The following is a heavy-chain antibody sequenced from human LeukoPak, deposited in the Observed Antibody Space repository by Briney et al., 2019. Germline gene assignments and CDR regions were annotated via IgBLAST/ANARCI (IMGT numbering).Heavy chain of an antibody. CDR1: GGSISSYY. J-gene: IGHJ4*02. Sequence: SETLSLTCAVSGGSISSYYWSWIRQPPGKGLEWIGYIYYSGSTNYNPSLKSRVTISVDTSKNQSSLKLSSVTAADTAVYYCARDLGGVSYDYWGQGTLVTVSS. CDR2: IYYSGST. CDR3: ARDLGGVSYDY. V-gene: IGHV4-59*01. D-gene: IGHD3-16*02.